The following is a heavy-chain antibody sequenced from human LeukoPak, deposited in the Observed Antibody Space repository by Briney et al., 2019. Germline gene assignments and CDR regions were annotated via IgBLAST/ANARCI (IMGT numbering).Heavy chain of an antibody. CDR1: GGSFSDSY. V-gene: IGHV4-34*01. CDR2: ITRSGIT. D-gene: IGHD5-24*01. Sequence: SETLSLTCADYGGSFSDSYWSWIRQAPGKGLEWIGEITRSGITNYNPSLKSRATISIDTSKNQFSLRLSSVTAADTAVYFCARGNRAGYYFDYWGQGTLVTVSS. CDR3: ARGNRAGYYFDY. J-gene: IGHJ4*02.